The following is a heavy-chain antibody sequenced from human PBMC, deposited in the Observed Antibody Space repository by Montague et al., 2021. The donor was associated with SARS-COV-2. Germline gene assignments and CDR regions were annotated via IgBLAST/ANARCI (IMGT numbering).Heavy chain of an antibody. D-gene: IGHD3-10*01. CDR2: IAISGTTI. V-gene: IGHV3-11*01. J-gene: IGHJ6*02. Sequence: SLRLSCAASGFTFSDYYMSWIRQAPGKGLEWLSYIAISGTTIYYADSEKARVAISRDDAENSLYLQMNSLRAEDTAVYYCARGRGSYYVPYYYYYAMDVWGQGTTVTVSS. CDR1: GFTFSDYY. CDR3: ARGRGSYYVPYYYYYAMDV.